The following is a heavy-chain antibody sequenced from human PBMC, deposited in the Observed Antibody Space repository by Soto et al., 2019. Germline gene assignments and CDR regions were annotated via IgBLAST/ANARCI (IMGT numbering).Heavy chain of an antibody. CDR2: IDPNSGGT. CDR3: ARTQCSSTRCYVGSWDY. V-gene: IGHV1-2*04. Sequence: ASVKVSCKASGYTFTVYYMHWVRQAPGQGLEWMGWIDPNSGGTNYAQKFQGWVTMTRDTSISTGYMELSRLRSDDTAVYYCARTQCSSTRCYVGSWDYWGQGTLVNVSS. D-gene: IGHD2-2*01. J-gene: IGHJ4*02. CDR1: GYTFTVYY.